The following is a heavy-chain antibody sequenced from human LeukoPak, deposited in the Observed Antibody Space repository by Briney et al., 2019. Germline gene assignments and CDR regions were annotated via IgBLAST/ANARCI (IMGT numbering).Heavy chain of an antibody. V-gene: IGHV4-30-2*01. J-gene: IGHJ1*01. Sequence: PSQTLSLTCAVSGGSISSGGYSWSWLRQPPGKGLEWIGYIYHSGSTYYNPSLKSRVTISVDRSKNQFSLKLSSVTAADTAVYYCASYYYDSSGYYGLIEAVWGQGTLVTVSS. CDR2: IYHSGST. D-gene: IGHD3-22*01. CDR1: GGSISSGGYS. CDR3: ASYYYDSSGYYGLIEAV.